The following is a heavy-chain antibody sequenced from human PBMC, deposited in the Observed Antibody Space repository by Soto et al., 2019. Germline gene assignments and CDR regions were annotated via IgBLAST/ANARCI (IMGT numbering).Heavy chain of an antibody. CDR3: ARRRVNNWFDP. V-gene: IGHV4-39*01. CDR1: GGSISSSSYY. J-gene: IGHJ5*02. Sequence: QLQLQESGPGLVKPSETLSLTCTVSGGSISSSSYYWGWIHQPPGKGLEWIGSIYYSGSTYYNPSLKSRVTISVDTSKNQFSLKLSSVTAADTAVYYCARRRVNNWFDPWGQGTLVTVSS. CDR2: IYYSGST.